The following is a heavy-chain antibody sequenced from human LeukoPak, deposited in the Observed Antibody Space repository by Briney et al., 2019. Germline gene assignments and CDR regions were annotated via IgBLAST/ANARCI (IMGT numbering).Heavy chain of an antibody. Sequence: GGSLRLSCAASGFTFSSYSMSWVRQAPGKGLEWVSYISSSGSTIYYADSVKGRFTISRDNAKNSLSLQMNSLRAEDTSVYYCARDHQRLTYFDYWGQGTLVTVSS. V-gene: IGHV3-48*04. D-gene: IGHD6-19*01. CDR1: GFTFSSYS. J-gene: IGHJ4*02. CDR2: ISSSGSTI. CDR3: ARDHQRLTYFDY.